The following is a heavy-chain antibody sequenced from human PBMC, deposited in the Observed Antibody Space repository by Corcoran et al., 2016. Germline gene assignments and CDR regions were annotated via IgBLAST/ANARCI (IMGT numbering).Heavy chain of an antibody. CDR2: ISAYNGNT. V-gene: IGHV1-18*01. D-gene: IGHD3-22*01. J-gene: IGHJ4*02. CDR3: ARDTSYYYDSSGYYF. Sequence: QVQLVQSGAEVKKPGASVKVSCKASGYTFTSYGISWVRQAPGQGLEWMGWISAYNGNTNYAQKIQGRVTMTTDTSTSTAYMELRSLRTEETDVYYCARDTSYYYDSSGYYFWGQGTLVTVSS. CDR1: GYTFTSYG.